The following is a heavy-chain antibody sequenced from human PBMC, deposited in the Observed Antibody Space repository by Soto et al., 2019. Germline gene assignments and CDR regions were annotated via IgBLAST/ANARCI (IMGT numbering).Heavy chain of an antibody. Sequence: QVQLVQSGAEVKKPGASVKVSCKASGYTFTSYGISWVRQAPGQGLEWMGWISAYNGNTNYAQKLQGRVTMTTDTSTCXDYMELRSLRSDDTAVYYCARVYRITMVRGELSEYWGQGTLVTVSS. CDR1: GYTFTSYG. J-gene: IGHJ4*02. D-gene: IGHD3-10*01. V-gene: IGHV1-18*01. CDR2: ISAYNGNT. CDR3: ARVYRITMVRGELSEY.